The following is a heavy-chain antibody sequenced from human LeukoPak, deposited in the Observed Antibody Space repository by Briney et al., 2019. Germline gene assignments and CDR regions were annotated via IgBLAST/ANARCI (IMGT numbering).Heavy chain of an antibody. V-gene: IGHV3-23*01. CDR1: GFTFSRYA. Sequence: GGSLRLSCAASGFTFSRYAMSWVRQAPGKGLEWVSAISGSGGSTYYADSVKGRFTISRDNSKNTLYLQMNSLRAEDTAVYYCAKRASITIFGVVTPRLRSWLSPIDYWGQGTLVTVSS. J-gene: IGHJ4*02. CDR3: AKRASITIFGVVTPRLRSWLSPIDY. D-gene: IGHD3-3*01. CDR2: ISGSGGST.